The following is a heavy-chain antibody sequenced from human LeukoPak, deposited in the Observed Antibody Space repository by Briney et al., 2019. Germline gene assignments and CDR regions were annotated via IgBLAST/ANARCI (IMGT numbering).Heavy chain of an antibody. J-gene: IGHJ6*03. Sequence: GGSLRLSCAASGFTFSSYWMSWVRQAPGKGLDWVANIKQDGSEKYYVDSVKGRFTISRDNAKNTLYLQMNSLIAADPAVYYCASPANDLPYYYYMDVWGKGTTVTVS. CDR1: GFTFSSYW. CDR2: IKQDGSEK. V-gene: IGHV3-7*03. D-gene: IGHD1-1*01. CDR3: ASPANDLPYYYYMDV.